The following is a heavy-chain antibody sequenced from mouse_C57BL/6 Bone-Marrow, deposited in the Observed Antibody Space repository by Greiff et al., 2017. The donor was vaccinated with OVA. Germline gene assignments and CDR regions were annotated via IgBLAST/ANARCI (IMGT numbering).Heavy chain of an antibody. CDR2: ISYSGST. CDR3: ARFGTGNFAY. Sequence: VQLKESGPGLAKPSQTLSLTCSVTGYSITSDYWTWIRKFPGNKLEYMGYISYSGSTYYNPSLKSRISITRDTSKNQYYLQLNSVTTEDTATYYCARFGTGNFAYWGQGTLVTVSA. J-gene: IGHJ3*01. V-gene: IGHV3-8*01. CDR1: GYSITSDY. D-gene: IGHD3-3*01.